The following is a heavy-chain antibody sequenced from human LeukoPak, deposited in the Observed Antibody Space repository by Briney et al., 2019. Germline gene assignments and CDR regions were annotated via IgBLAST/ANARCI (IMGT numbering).Heavy chain of an antibody. D-gene: IGHD7-27*01. CDR3: ARSPTGDYFDY. V-gene: IGHV1-69*05. CDR1: GGTFSSYA. J-gene: IGHJ4*02. Sequence: ASVKVSCKASGGTFSSYAISWVRQAPGHRLEWLGGIIPISGTANYAQKFQGRVTITTDESTSTAYMELSSLRSEDTAVYYCARSPTGDYFDYWGQGTLVTVSS. CDR2: IIPISGTA.